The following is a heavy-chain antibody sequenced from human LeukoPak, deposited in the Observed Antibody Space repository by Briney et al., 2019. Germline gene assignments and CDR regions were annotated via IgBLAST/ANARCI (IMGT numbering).Heavy chain of an antibody. J-gene: IGHJ4*02. CDR2: ISSSSSYI. D-gene: IGHD5-12*01. CDR3: ARAYSGYDRGDY. CDR1: GFTFSSYS. V-gene: IGHV3-21*01. Sequence: GGSLRLSCAASGFTFSSYSMNWVRQAPGKGLEWVSSISSSSSYIYYADSVKGRFTISRDNAKNSLYLQMNSLRAEDTAVYYCARAYSGYDRGDYWGQGTLFTVSS.